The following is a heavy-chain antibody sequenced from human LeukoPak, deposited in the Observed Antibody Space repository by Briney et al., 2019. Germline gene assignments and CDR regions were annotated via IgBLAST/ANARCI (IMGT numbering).Heavy chain of an antibody. CDR1: GFTFSSYG. V-gene: IGHV3-33*01. Sequence: GGSLRLSCAASGFTFSSYGMHWVRQAPGKGLEGVAVIWYDGSNKYYADSVKGRFTISRDNSKNTLYLQMNSLRAEDTAVYYCARSGTIEVAAHLGGETCCDPWGQEPLVTVS. CDR2: IWYDGSNK. D-gene: IGHD6-19*01. CDR3: ARSGTIEVAAHLGGETCCDP. J-gene: IGHJ5*02.